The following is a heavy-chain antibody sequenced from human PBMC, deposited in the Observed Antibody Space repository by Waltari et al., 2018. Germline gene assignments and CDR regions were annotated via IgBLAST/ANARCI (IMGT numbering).Heavy chain of an antibody. D-gene: IGHD5-12*01. Sequence: QLQLQESGPGLVKPSETLSLTCSVSGVSITSNRHYWGWIRQPPGKGPEWLATLSYSGATYISTSLKSRVTISRDTSNNQLSLTLRSVTAADTAVYYCATYIGASIGTAAFDVWGQGTMVNVSS. CDR3: ATYIGASIGTAAFDV. CDR2: LSYSGAT. CDR1: GVSITSNRHY. V-gene: IGHV4-39*01. J-gene: IGHJ3*01.